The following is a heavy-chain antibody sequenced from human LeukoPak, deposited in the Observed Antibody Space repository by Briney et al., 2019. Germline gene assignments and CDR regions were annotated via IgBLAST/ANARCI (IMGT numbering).Heavy chain of an antibody. Sequence: ASVKVSCKASGYTFTSYAMNWVRQAPGQGLEWMGWINTNTGNPTYAQGFTGRFVFSLDTSVSTAYLQISSLKAEDTAVYYCARDPSGRAGVPYWYFDLWGRGTLVTVSS. V-gene: IGHV7-4-1*02. CDR3: ARDPSGRAGVPYWYFDL. D-gene: IGHD2-8*01. J-gene: IGHJ2*01. CDR1: GYTFTSYA. CDR2: INTNTGNP.